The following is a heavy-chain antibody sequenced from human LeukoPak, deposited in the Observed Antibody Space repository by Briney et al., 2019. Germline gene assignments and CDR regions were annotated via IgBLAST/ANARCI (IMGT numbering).Heavy chain of an antibody. CDR3: ARAGYCSFASCYSYWYFDL. J-gene: IGHJ2*01. CDR1: GGSTSGYY. D-gene: IGHD2-2*01. CDR2: IYTSGST. V-gene: IGHV4-4*07. Sequence: SETLPLTCTVSGGSTSGYYWSWIRQPAGKGLEWIGRIYTSGSTNYNSSLKSRVTMSVDTSKNQFSLRLTSVTAADTAVYYCARAGYCSFASCYSYWYFDLWGRGTLVTVSS.